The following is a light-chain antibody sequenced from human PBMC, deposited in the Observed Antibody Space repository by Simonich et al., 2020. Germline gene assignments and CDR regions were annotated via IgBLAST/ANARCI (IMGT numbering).Light chain of an antibody. V-gene: IGLV2-14*01. CDR1: SIDVGGYNY. CDR3: SSYTSSSTLV. CDR2: DVS. Sequence: QSALTQPASVSESPGQSITISCTGTSIDVGGYNYVSWYQQHPGKAPKLMIYDVSKRPSGGSNRFSGSKSGNTASLTISGLQAEDEADYYCSSYTSSSTLVFGGGTKLTVL. J-gene: IGLJ2*01.